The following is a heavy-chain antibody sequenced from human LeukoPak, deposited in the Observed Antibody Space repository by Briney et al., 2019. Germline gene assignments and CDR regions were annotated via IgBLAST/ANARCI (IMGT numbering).Heavy chain of an antibody. V-gene: IGHV3-21*01. J-gene: IGHJ4*02. D-gene: IGHD1-7*01. Sequence: PGGSLRLSCAAPGFTFSSYTMNWVRQAPGKGLEWVSSISSSSSYIYYADSVKGRFTISRDNAKNTLYLQMNSLRADDTAVYYCSREYNWDYPFDYWGQGTLVTVSS. CDR3: SREYNWDYPFDY. CDR2: ISSSSSYI. CDR1: GFTFSSYT.